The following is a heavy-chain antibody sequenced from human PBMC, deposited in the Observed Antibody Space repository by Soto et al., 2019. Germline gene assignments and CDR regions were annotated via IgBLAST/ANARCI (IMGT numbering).Heavy chain of an antibody. CDR2: TIPIFATT. CDR1: AGTFSSYG. CDR3: ARTLFYCEISGHCTFDP. J-gene: IGHJ5*02. V-gene: IGHV1-69*01. D-gene: IGHD3-22*01. Sequence: RLVQSGPEVKKPGSSVQVSCKISAGTFSSYGINWVRQVPGQGLEWMGATIPIFATTNYAQTFQDRVTLTADASTGTSYLELRSLTSDDSAMYYCARTLFYCEISGHCTFDPGGQGPLFTVSA.